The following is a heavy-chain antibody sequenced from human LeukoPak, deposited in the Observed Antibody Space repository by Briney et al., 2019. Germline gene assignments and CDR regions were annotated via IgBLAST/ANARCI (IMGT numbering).Heavy chain of an antibody. J-gene: IGHJ3*02. Sequence: ASVKVSCKASGYTFTNYYIHWVRQAPGQGLEWMGIINPSGGSTSYAQKFQGRLTMTGDASTSTVSMELSSLRSEDTAVDYCASSVALYDSSGYDAFDIWGQGTMVTVSS. D-gene: IGHD3-22*01. CDR1: GYTFTNYY. V-gene: IGHV1-46*01. CDR3: ASSVALYDSSGYDAFDI. CDR2: INPSGGST.